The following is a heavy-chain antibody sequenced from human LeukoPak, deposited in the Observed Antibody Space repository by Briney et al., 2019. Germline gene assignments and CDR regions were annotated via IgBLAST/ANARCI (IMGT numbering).Heavy chain of an antibody. CDR2: IIPIFGTA. V-gene: IGHV1-69*06. J-gene: IGHJ3*02. Sequence: SVKVSCKASVGTFSIYAISWVRQAPGKGLEGRGGIIPIFGTANYAQKFQGRVTITADKSTSTAYMELSSLRSEDTAVYYCARDKATNMKYDAFDIWGQGTMVTVSS. CDR1: VGTFSIYA. CDR3: ARDKATNMKYDAFDI. D-gene: IGHD2/OR15-2a*01.